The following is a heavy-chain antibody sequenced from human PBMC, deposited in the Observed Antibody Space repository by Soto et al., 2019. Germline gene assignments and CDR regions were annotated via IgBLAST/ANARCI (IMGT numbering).Heavy chain of an antibody. CDR2: INVYNGDS. CDR1: GYIFTKYG. V-gene: IGHV1-18*01. Sequence: QVQVVQSGPELKKPGASVKVSCKAQGYIFTKYGIGWVRQAPGHGLEWMGLINVYNGDSKVAQKFQDRVTMTTDTATDTAYMELKSLRSGDTAVYYCARLQLGGDRMLNWFDPWGQGTLVTVSS. J-gene: IGHJ5*02. CDR3: ARLQLGGDRMLNWFDP. D-gene: IGHD2-21*02.